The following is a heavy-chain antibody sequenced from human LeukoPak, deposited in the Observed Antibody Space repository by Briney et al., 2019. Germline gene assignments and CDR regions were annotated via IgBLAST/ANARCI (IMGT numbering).Heavy chain of an antibody. J-gene: IGHJ4*02. CDR1: GGTFSSYA. Sequence: SVKVSCTASGGTFSSYAISWVRKAPGQGLEWMGRIIPILGITNYAQKFQGRVTITADKSTSTAYMELSSLRSEDTAVYYCAGGDSEYSSFFFDYWGQGTLVTVSS. V-gene: IGHV1-69*04. CDR2: IIPILGIT. D-gene: IGHD6-6*01. CDR3: AGGDSEYSSFFFDY.